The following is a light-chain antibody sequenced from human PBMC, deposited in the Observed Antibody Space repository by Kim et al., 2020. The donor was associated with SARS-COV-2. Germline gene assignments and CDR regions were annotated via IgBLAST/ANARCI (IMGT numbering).Light chain of an antibody. Sequence: PGGQVPLPCASNTGAVTSGYYPNWFQQRPEQIPRTLIYRTTNKHSWTPARFSGSLLGGTAALTLSGVQPEDEAEYYCLLYCGSTWVFGGGTQLTVL. CDR3: LLYCGSTWV. J-gene: IGLJ3*02. CDR2: RTT. CDR1: TGAVTSGYY. V-gene: IGLV7-43*01.